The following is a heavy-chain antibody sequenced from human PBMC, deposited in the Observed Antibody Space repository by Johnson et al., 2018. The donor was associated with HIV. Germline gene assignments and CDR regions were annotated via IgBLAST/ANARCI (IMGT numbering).Heavy chain of an antibody. CDR2: SNSDGSGT. CDR1: GFIFSRSW. J-gene: IGHJ3*01. D-gene: IGHD2-21*01. Sequence: VQLVESGGGLVQPGGSLRLSCAASGFIFSRSWMHWVRQVPGKGLGWVSRSNSDGSGTSYADSVKGRFTISRDKAKNTLHLQMSSLRVEDTAVYYCASGHMWSAFWGQGTMVTVSS. V-gene: IGHV3-74*02. CDR3: ASGHMWSAF.